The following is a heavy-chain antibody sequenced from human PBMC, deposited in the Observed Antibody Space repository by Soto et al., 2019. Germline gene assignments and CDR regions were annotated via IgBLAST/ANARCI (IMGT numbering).Heavy chain of an antibody. CDR3: ATQSCIWSGYYQYYFDF. Sequence: PGESLKISCKGSGYSFTTYWIGWVRQMPGKGLEWMAIIYPGDSDTRVSPSFRGQVTISVDKSIRTAYLQWSSLKASDTAMYYCATQSCIWSGYYQYYFDFWGQGTLVTVSS. CDR1: GYSFTTYW. V-gene: IGHV5-51*01. J-gene: IGHJ4*02. D-gene: IGHD3-3*01. CDR2: IYPGDSDT.